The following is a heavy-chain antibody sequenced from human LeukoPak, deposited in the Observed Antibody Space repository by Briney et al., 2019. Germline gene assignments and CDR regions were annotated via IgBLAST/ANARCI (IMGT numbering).Heavy chain of an antibody. D-gene: IGHD6-13*01. Sequence: GGSLRLSCAASGFSLSSYGMHWIRQAPGKGLEWVAAMSSDGTNKYYADSVKGRFTISRDNSKNTLYLQMNSLRAEDSAVYYCAKALAATGIGGDFDYWGQGTLVTVSS. V-gene: IGHV3-30*18. CDR3: AKALAATGIGGDFDY. CDR2: MSSDGTNK. CDR1: GFSLSSYG. J-gene: IGHJ4*02.